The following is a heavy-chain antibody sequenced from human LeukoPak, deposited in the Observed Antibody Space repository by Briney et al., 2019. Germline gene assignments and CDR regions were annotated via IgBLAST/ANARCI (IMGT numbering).Heavy chain of an antibody. D-gene: IGHD5-18*01. CDR2: ISSSRTYI. CDR3: AQYGYNYHA. CDR1: GFTFSSYS. J-gene: IGHJ4*02. V-gene: IGHV3-21*01. Sequence: GGSLRPSCVPYGFTFSSYSMDWVRQAQGNGREWVAFISSSRTYIYYADSVKGRFTISRHNAKNSLYLQMNSLRAEDTAVYYCAQYGYNYHAWGQGTLVTVSS.